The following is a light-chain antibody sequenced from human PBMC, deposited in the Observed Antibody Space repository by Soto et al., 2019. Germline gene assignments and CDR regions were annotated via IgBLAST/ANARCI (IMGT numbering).Light chain of an antibody. Sequence: QSVLTQPASVSGSPGQSITISCTGTSSDVGGYNYVSWYQQHPGRAPKLIIYDVTNRPSGISNRFSGSKSGNTASLTISGLQTEEEADYYCISFTSRHIYVFGTGTKLTVL. CDR3: ISFTSRHIYV. CDR2: DVT. V-gene: IGLV2-14*03. J-gene: IGLJ1*01. CDR1: SSDVGGYNY.